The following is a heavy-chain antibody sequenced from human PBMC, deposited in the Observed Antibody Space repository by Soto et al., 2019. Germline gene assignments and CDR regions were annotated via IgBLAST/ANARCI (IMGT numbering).Heavy chain of an antibody. V-gene: IGHV1-18*01. Sequence: ALVKVSCKASGYSFSSYGISWLRLAPGQGLEWMGWISAYNGNTNYAQKLQGRVTMTTDTSTSTAYMELRSLRSDDTAVYYCARDRRGSGIPPLYYGMDVCGQGTTVTVSS. CDR1: GYSFSSYG. CDR2: ISAYNGNT. CDR3: ARDRRGSGIPPLYYGMDV. D-gene: IGHD3-16*01. J-gene: IGHJ6*02.